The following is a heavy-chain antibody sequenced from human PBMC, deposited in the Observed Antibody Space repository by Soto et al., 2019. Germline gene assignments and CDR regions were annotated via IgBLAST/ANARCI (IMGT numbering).Heavy chain of an antibody. D-gene: IGHD5-18*01. V-gene: IGHV3-30*18. CDR2: ISYDRSNK. J-gene: IGHJ4*02. Sequence: QVQLVESGGGVVQPGRSLGLSCVASGFTFHFYGMHWVRQAPGKGLEWGAVISYDRSNKYYADSVKDRFTISRDNSNSTLVLQMNILRTEDTAVYYCAKEYTEGYFEYWGQGTLVTVSS. CDR3: AKEYTEGYFEY. CDR1: GFTFHFYG.